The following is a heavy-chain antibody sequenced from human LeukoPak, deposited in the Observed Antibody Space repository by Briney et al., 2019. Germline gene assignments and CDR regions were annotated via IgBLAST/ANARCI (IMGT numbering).Heavy chain of an antibody. CDR1: GGSIRSSYYY. CDR3: ARERGVVVPVYYYYGMDV. Sequence: SETLSLTCTVSGGSIRSSYYYWGWIRQPPGKGLEWIGSIYDSGSTYYNPSLKSRVTISVDTSKNQFSLKLSSVTAADTAVYYCARERGVVVPVYYYYGMDVWGQGTTVTVSS. D-gene: IGHD2-2*01. J-gene: IGHJ6*02. CDR2: IYDSGST. V-gene: IGHV4-39*02.